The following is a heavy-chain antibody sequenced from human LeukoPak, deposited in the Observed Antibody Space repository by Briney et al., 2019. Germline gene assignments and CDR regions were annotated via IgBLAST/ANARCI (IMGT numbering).Heavy chain of an antibody. J-gene: IGHJ4*02. D-gene: IGHD2-15*01. CDR3: ATLCSGGSCYGGADY. CDR2: INHSGST. Sequence: SETPSLTCAVYGGSFSGYYWSWIRQPPGKGLEWIGEINHSGSTNYNPSLKSRVTISVDTSKNQFSLKLSSVTAADTAVYYCATLCSGGSCYGGADYWGQGTLVTVSS. CDR1: GGSFSGYY. V-gene: IGHV4-34*01.